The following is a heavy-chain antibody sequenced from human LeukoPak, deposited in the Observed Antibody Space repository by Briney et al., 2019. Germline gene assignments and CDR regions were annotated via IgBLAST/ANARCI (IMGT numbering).Heavy chain of an antibody. V-gene: IGHV1-46*01. J-gene: IGHJ4*02. CDR2: INPSGGST. CDR1: GYTSTSYY. Sequence: ASVKVSCKASGYTSTSYYMHWVRQAPGQGLEWMGIINPSGGSTSYAQKFQGRVTMTRDTSTSTVYMELSSLRSEDTAVYYCARDLYYYDSSGYYRLPRAFDYWGQGTLVTVSS. CDR3: ARDLYYYDSSGYYRLPRAFDY. D-gene: IGHD3-22*01.